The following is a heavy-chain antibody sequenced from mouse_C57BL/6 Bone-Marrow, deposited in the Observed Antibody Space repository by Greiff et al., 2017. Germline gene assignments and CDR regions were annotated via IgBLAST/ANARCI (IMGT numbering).Heavy chain of an antibody. J-gene: IGHJ1*03. D-gene: IGHD1-1*01. CDR2: ISSGGDYI. CDR1: GFTFSSYA. V-gene: IGHV5-9-1*02. Sequence: EVKVVESGEGLVKPGGSLKLSCAASGFTFSSYAMSWVRQTPEKRLEWVAYISSGGDYIYYADTVKGRFTISRDNARNTLYLQMSSLKSEDTAMYYCTELLRFYWYFDVWGTGTTVTVSA. CDR3: TELLRFYWYFDV.